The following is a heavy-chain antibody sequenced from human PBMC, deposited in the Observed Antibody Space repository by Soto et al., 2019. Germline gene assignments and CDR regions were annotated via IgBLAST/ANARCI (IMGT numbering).Heavy chain of an antibody. CDR2: IYDNGGA. V-gene: IGHV4-31*03. J-gene: IGHJ5*02. CDR1: GDSISSGGYY. CDR3: ARVYGDYVQHENWFDP. Sequence: SETLSLTCTVSGDSISSGGYYWSWIRQHPGKGLEWIGYIYDNGGAYYNPSLKSRVTISVDTSKNQFSLKLSSVTAADTAVYYCARVYGDYVQHENWFDPWGQGTLVTV. D-gene: IGHD4-17*01.